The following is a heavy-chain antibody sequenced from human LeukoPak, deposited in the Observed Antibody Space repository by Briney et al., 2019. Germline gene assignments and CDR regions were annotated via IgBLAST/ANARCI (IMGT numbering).Heavy chain of an antibody. CDR2: IYTSGGT. D-gene: IGHD6-19*01. J-gene: IGHJ4*02. Sequence: SETLSLTCTVSGGSISNYYWTWIRQPAGKGLEWIGRIYTSGGTNYNPSLKSRVTMSVDTSKNQFSLKLTSVTAADTAMYYCARAAEYSSGWYLFDYWGQGILVTVSS. V-gene: IGHV4-4*07. CDR3: ARAAEYSSGWYLFDY. CDR1: GGSISNYY.